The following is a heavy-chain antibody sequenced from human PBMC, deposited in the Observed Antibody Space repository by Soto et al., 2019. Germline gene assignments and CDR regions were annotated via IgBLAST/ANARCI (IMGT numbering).Heavy chain of an antibody. CDR2: IYYSGST. V-gene: IGHV4-61*01. D-gene: IGHD6-19*01. CDR1: GGSVSSGSYY. J-gene: IGHJ5*02. CDR3: ARDLYSSLFDP. Sequence: SETLSLTCTVSGGSVSSGSYYWSWIRQPPGKGLEWIGYIYYSGSTNYNPSLKSRVTISVDTSKNQFSLKLSSVTAADTAVYYCARDLYSSLFDPWGQGTLVTVSS.